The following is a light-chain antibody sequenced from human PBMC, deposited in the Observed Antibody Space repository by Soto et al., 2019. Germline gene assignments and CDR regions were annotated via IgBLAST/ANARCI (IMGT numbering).Light chain of an antibody. CDR1: SGPVFTSSY. CDR3: ALFMGNGISV. V-gene: IGLV8-61*01. J-gene: IGLJ1*01. CDR2: STS. Sequence: QTVVTQEPSFSVSPGGTVTLTCGLSSGPVFTSSYPNWYQQTPGQAPRTLIYSTSTRSSGVPDRFSGSILGNKAALTITGAQADDESDYYCALFMGNGISVFGTGTKVTVL.